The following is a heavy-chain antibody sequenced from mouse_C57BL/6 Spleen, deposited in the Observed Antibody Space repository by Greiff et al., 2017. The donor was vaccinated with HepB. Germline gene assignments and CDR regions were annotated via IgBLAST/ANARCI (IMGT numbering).Heavy chain of an antibody. D-gene: IGHD4-1*01. CDR3: ARVGTDWDASYWYFDV. CDR2: INYDGSST. Sequence: EVQLVESEGGLVQPGSSMKLSCTASGFTFSDYYMAWVRQVPEKGLEWVANINYDGSSTYYLDSLKSRFIISRDNAKNILYLQMSSLKSEDTATYYCARVGTDWDASYWYFDVWGTGTTVTVSS. J-gene: IGHJ1*03. CDR1: GFTFSDYY. V-gene: IGHV5-16*01.